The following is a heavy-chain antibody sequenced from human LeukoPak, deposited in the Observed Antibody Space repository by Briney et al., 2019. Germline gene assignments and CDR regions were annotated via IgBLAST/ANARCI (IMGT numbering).Heavy chain of an antibody. CDR2: ISSDGSNK. CDR1: GFTFISYS. D-gene: IGHD2-2*01. V-gene: IGHV3-30-3*01. J-gene: IGHJ6*02. CDR3: ARVRAGYCTSTSCYTGMDV. Sequence: GGCMRLSCAASGFTFISYSIDWVRHAPGKGLEWVAGISSDGSNKYYADSVKGRFTISRDNFKFTLYMQMNSLRAEDTAVYYCARVRAGYCTSTSCYTGMDVWGQGTTVTVSS.